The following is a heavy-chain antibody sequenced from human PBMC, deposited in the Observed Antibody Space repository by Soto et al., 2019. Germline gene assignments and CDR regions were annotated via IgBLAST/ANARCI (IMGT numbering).Heavy chain of an antibody. Sequence: ASVKVSCKASGGTFSSYAISWVRQAPGQGLEWMGGIIPIFGAANYAQKFQGRVTITADESTSTAYMELSSLRSEDTAVYYCASSAAGPYAVDYRGQGTLVTVSS. J-gene: IGHJ4*02. V-gene: IGHV1-69*13. D-gene: IGHD6-13*01. CDR1: GGTFSSYA. CDR3: ASSAAGPYAVDY. CDR2: IIPIFGAA.